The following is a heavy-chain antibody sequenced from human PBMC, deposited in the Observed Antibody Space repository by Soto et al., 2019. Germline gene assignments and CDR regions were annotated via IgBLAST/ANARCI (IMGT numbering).Heavy chain of an antibody. CDR1: GWSVATGS. Sequence: GEGLKSSGQGSGWSVATGSFGWARQMPGKGLGWMGIIYPGDSDTRYSPSFQGQVTISADKSISTAYLQWSSLKALDTAMSYCARSGTYYYHYMDVWGKGT. CDR2: IYPGDSDT. D-gene: IGHD1-1*01. J-gene: IGHJ6*03. V-gene: IGHV5-51*01. CDR3: ARSGTYYYHYMDV.